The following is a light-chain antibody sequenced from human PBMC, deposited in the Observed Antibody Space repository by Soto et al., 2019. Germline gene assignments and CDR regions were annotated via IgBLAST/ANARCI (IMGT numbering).Light chain of an antibody. V-gene: IGKV1-39*01. Sequence: DIQMTQSPSSLSASVGDRVTITCRASQSISSYLNWYQQKPGKAPKLLIYAASCLQSGVPSRFSGSGSGTDFTLTISSLQPEDFATYYCQQSYSTPTFGQGTRLEIK. CDR1: QSISSY. J-gene: IGKJ5*01. CDR2: AAS. CDR3: QQSYSTPT.